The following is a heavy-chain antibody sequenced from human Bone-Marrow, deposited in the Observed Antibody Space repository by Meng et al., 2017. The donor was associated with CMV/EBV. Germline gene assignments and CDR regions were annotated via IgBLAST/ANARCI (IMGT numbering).Heavy chain of an antibody. CDR1: AGSISSGGYY. Sequence: SETLSLTCTVSAGSISSGGYYWSWIRQRPGKGLEWIGYIYYTGSTNYNPSLKSRLTISVDTSKNQFSLKLSSVTAADTAVYYCASRLVGATSRVFDYWGQGTLVTVSS. V-gene: IGHV4-31*03. D-gene: IGHD1-26*01. CDR2: IYYTGST. CDR3: ASRLVGATSRVFDY. J-gene: IGHJ4*02.